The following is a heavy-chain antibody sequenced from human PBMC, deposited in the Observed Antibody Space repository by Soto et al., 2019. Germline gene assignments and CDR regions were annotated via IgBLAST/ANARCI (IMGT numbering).Heavy chain of an antibody. Sequence: LSLTCTVSGGSISSGGYYWSWIRQHPGKGLEWIGYIYYSGSTYYNPSLKSRVTISVDTSKNQFSLKLSSVTAADTAVYYCARDGYDFWSGRNWFDPWGQGTLVTVSS. CDR1: GGSISSGGYY. CDR2: IYYSGST. CDR3: ARDGYDFWSGRNWFDP. J-gene: IGHJ5*02. V-gene: IGHV4-31*03. D-gene: IGHD3-3*01.